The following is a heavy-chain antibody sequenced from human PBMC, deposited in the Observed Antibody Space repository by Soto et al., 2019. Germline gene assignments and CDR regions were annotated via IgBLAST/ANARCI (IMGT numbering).Heavy chain of an antibody. D-gene: IGHD5-12*01. Sequence: EVQLLESGGGLVQPGGSLRLSCAASGFSFSSYAMVWVRQAPGKGLEWVSVISARGGSSYFADSVKGRFTISRDNSKTVLSLEMNSLRAEDTAISFCAKGSLEYSASVDNWGQGTLVLVSS. J-gene: IGHJ4*02. CDR3: AKGSLEYSASVDN. CDR1: GFSFSSYA. V-gene: IGHV3-23*01. CDR2: ISARGGSS.